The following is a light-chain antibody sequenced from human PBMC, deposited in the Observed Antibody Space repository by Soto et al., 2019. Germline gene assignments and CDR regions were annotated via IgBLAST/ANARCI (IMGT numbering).Light chain of an antibody. V-gene: IGLV1-44*01. J-gene: IGLJ3*02. CDR2: RND. CDR3: ASWDDSVNGRV. CDR1: SSNIGSNT. Sequence: QSVLTQPPSASGTPGQRVTISCSGSSSNIGSNTVNWYQQLPRSAPKLLIYRNDQRPSGVPDRFSGSKSGTSASLAISGLQSDDEADYYCASWDDSVNGRVFGGGTKLTVL.